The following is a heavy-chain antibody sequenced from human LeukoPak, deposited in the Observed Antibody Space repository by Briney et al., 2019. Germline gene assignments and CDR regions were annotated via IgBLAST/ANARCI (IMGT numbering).Heavy chain of an antibody. CDR1: GGSFNNYY. CDR3: AKWPYRGNSGFFDY. V-gene: IGHV4-34*01. CDR2: INHRGST. Sequence: PSETLSLTCAVSGGSFNNYYWSWIRQPPGKGLEWIGEINHRGSTNYNPSLKSRVTISVDTSKKQFSLNLTSVTAADTAVYYCAKWPYRGNSGFFDYWGQGNLVTVSS. J-gene: IGHJ4*02. D-gene: IGHD4-23*01.